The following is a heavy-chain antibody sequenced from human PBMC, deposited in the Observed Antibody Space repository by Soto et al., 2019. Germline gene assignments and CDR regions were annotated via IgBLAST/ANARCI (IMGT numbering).Heavy chain of an antibody. CDR1: GASISSXIYX. Sequence: QVQLQESGPGLVKPSETLSLTCTVSGASISSXIYXWGXXRQXXGKGLEWIGSIYYTGNTFYNPSLKSRVXXSVXXXXXXXXXXXXXXXXXXXXXXXXXXHXXEDHGDPNWFDPWGQGTLVTVSS. D-gene: IGHD4-17*01. CDR2: IYYTGNT. J-gene: IGHJ5*02. V-gene: IGHV4-39*01. CDR3: XXHXXEDHGDPNWFDP.